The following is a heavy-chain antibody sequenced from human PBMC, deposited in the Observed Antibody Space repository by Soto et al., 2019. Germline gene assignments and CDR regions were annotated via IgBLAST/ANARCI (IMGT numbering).Heavy chain of an antibody. CDR1: GGSISSGW. J-gene: IGHJ5*02. Sequence: QVQLQESGPGLVKPSGTLSLTCAVSGGSISSGWWTWVRQPPGKGLEWIGEILYSGRTNYNSSLNSRVTISIDKSKTQFSLNLSSVTAADTAVYYCSGRVTDAPTWGQGALVTVSS. CDR3: SGRVTDAPT. V-gene: IGHV4-4*02. CDR2: ILYSGRT. D-gene: IGHD3-10*01.